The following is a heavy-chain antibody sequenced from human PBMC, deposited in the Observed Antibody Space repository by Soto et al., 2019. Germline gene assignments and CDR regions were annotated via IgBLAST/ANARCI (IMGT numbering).Heavy chain of an antibody. CDR2: IYYSGST. CDR1: GGSISSYY. D-gene: IGHD2-2*03. Sequence: PSETLSLTCTVSGGSISSYYWSWIRQPPGKGLEWIGYIYYSGSTNYNPSLKSRVTISVDTSKNQFSLKLSSVTAADTAVYYCATLGYCSSTSCYSPFDPWGQGTLVTVS. V-gene: IGHV4-59*08. J-gene: IGHJ5*02. CDR3: ATLGYCSSTSCYSPFDP.